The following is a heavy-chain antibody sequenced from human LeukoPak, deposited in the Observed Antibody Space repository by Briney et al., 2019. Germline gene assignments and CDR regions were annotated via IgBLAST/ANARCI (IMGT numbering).Heavy chain of an antibody. Sequence: GGSLRLSCAASGFTFSSFAMSWVRQAPGKGLECVSHITTGGSSIFYADSVKGRFTISRDNAKNSLYLQMNSLRAEDTAVYYCAREAGLDLWGRGTLVTVSS. J-gene: IGHJ2*01. CDR3: AREAGLDL. CDR2: ITTGGSSI. CDR1: GFTFSSFA. V-gene: IGHV3-48*04.